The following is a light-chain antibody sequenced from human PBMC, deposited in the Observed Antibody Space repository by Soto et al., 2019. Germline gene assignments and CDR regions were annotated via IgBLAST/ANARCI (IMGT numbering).Light chain of an antibody. CDR2: DAS. Sequence: TVVIQSPATLSLSPGETATLSCRASQSVSSNLAWYQQSPGQAPRLLIFDASKRAIGIPARFSGSGSGTDFTLPISSLAPEDFAIYHCQQRSDWPLTFGGGTKVDIK. CDR3: QQRSDWPLT. J-gene: IGKJ4*01. CDR1: QSVSSN. V-gene: IGKV3-11*01.